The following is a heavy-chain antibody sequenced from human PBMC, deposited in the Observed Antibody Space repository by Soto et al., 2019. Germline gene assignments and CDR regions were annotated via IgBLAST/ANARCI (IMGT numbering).Heavy chain of an antibody. J-gene: IGHJ6*02. CDR1: GGSISSYY. D-gene: IGHD6-13*01. CDR2: IYYSGST. CDR3: ARVYSSSWYPPSYYYYGMDV. Sequence: SETLSLTCTVSGGSISSYYWSWIRQPPGKGLEWIGYIYYSGSTNYNPSLKSRVTISVDTSKDQFSLKLSSVTAADTAVYYCARVYSSSWYPPSYYYYGMDVWGQGTTVTVSS. V-gene: IGHV4-59*01.